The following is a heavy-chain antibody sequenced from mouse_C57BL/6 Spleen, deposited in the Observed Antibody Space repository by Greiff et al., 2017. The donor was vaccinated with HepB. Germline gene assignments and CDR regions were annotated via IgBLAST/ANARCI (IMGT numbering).Heavy chain of an antibody. CDR1: GYTFTSYW. CDR3: ARWGYYGSSYVRFAY. J-gene: IGHJ3*01. D-gene: IGHD1-1*01. CDR2: IYPGSGST. V-gene: IGHV1-55*01. Sequence: VQLQQSGAELVKPGASVKMSCKASGYTFTSYWITWVKQRPGQGLEWIGDIYPGSGSTNYNEKFKSKATLTVDTSSSTAYMQLSSLKSEDSAVYYCARWGYYGSSYVRFAYWGQGTLVTVSA.